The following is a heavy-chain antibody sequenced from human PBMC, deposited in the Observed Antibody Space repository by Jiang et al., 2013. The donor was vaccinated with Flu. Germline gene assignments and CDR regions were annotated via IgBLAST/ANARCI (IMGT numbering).Heavy chain of an antibody. CDR2: INHSGST. CDR1: GGSFSGYY. J-gene: IGHJ6*02. D-gene: IGHD3-10*01. CDR3: ASLWFGELSTIYYYYGMDV. Sequence: GSGLVKPSETLSLTCAVYGGSFSGYYWSWIRQPPGKGLEWIGEINHSGSTNYNPSLKSRVTISVDTSKNQFSLKLSSVTAADTAVYYCASLWFGELSTIYYYYGMDVWGQGTTVTVSS. V-gene: IGHV4-34*01.